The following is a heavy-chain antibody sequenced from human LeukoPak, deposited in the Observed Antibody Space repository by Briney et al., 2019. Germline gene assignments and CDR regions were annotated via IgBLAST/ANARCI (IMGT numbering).Heavy chain of an antibody. CDR1: GYTFTSYY. CDR2: INPSGGST. Sequence: GASVKVSCKASGYTFTSYYMHWVRQAPGQGLEWMGIINPSGGSTSYAQKFQGRVTMTRDTSTSTVYMELSSLRSEDTAVYYCARDGLIVVVPAAMGIDYWGQGTLVTVSS. J-gene: IGHJ4*02. D-gene: IGHD2-2*01. V-gene: IGHV1-46*01. CDR3: ARDGLIVVVPAAMGIDY.